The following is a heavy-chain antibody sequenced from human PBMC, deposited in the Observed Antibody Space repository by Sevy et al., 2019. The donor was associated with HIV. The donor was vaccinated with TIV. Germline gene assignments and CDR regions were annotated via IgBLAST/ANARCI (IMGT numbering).Heavy chain of an antibody. CDR2: ISGSGGST. CDR3: AKFDGVADHYYYYMDV. D-gene: IGHD2-15*01. V-gene: IGHV3-23*01. CDR1: GFTFSSYA. J-gene: IGHJ6*03. Sequence: GGSLRLSCAASGFTFSSYAMSWVRQAPGKGLEWVSAISGSGGSTYYADSVKGRFTISRDNSKNTLYLQMNSLRAEDTAVYYCAKFDGVADHYYYYMDVWGKGTTVTVSS.